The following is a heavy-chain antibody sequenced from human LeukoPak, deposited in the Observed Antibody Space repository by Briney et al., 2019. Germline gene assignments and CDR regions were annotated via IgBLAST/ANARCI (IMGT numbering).Heavy chain of an antibody. CDR3: ARGYCSSTSCYPYYFDY. J-gene: IGHJ4*02. CDR1: GFTFSSYS. Sequence: GGSLRLSCAASGFTFSSYSMNWVRQAPGKGLEWVSSISSSSSYIYYADSVKGRFTISRDNAKNSLYLQMNSLRAEDTAVYYCARGYCSSTSCYPYYFDYWAREPWSPSPQ. CDR2: ISSSSSYI. V-gene: IGHV3-21*03. D-gene: IGHD2-2*01.